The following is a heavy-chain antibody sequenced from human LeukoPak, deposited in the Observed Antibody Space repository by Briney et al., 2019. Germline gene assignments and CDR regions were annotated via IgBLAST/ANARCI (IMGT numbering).Heavy chain of an antibody. CDR1: GYTFTSYD. CDR2: MNPNSGNT. D-gene: IGHD3-16*01. J-gene: IGHJ4*02. Sequence: GASVKVSCKASGYTFTSYDINWVRQATGQGLEWMGWMNPNSGNTGYAQKFQGRVTMTRNTSISTAYMELSSLRSEGTAVYYCARLGYDYVWGSSTEIDYWGQGTLVTVSS. V-gene: IGHV1-8*01. CDR3: ARLGYDYVWGSSTEIDY.